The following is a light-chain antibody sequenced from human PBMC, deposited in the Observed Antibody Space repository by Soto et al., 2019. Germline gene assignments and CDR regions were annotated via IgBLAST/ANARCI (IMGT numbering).Light chain of an antibody. CDR3: QQYSKYPWT. J-gene: IGKJ1*01. CDR1: QRIDKW. V-gene: IGKV1-5*03. Sequence: DIQMTQSPSTLSASVGDRVTVTCRASQRIDKWLAWYQQKPVKAPKLLMYKASLLQSGIPSRFSGSGSGTEFTLTISSLQSDDFASYYCQQYSKYPWTFGQGTKVEV. CDR2: KAS.